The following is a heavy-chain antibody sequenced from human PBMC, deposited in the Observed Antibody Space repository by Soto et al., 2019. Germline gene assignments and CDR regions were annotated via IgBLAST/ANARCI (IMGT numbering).Heavy chain of an antibody. V-gene: IGHV4-30-2*01. CDR3: AGGIAARPLGY. CDR1: VASISRGGYS. D-gene: IGHD6-6*01. CDR2: LYHSGST. J-gene: IGHJ4*02. Sequence: QLQLQESGSGLVKPSQTLSLTCPGSVASISRGGYSWSWIGQPPGKGLEGFGYLYHSGSTYYNPSLKSRVTISVDRSKNQFSLKLSSVTAADTAVYYCAGGIAARPLGYWGQGTLVTVSS.